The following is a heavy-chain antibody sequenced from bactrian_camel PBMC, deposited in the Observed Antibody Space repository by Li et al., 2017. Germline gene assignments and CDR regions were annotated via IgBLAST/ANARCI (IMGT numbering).Heavy chain of an antibody. CDR3: AVAESAVVAGLSDFTH. CDR1: PTRYASDC. D-gene: IGHD6*01. Sequence: VQLVESGGGSVQAGGSLRLSCAASPTRYASDCMGWFRQAPGKGREDVASIHRTGTTLYSDTVKGRFTISQDSAKNMLYHQMNMLKPEDSAMYYCAVAESAVVAGLSDFTHLGQGTQVTVS. J-gene: IGHJ4*01. CDR2: IHRTGTT. V-gene: IGHV3S55*01.